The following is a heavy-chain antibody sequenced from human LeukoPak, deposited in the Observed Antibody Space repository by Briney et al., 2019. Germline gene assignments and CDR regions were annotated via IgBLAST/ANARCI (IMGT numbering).Heavy chain of an antibody. CDR2: ISYDGSNK. J-gene: IGHJ6*03. Sequence: GGSLRLSCAASGFSISKYAMHWVRQAPGKGLEWVAVISYDGSNKYYADSVKGRFTISRDTSKNTVYLQMNSLRAEDTAVYYCAKDSGTWFGELRIYYYYYYMDVWGKGTTVTVSS. CDR1: GFSISKYA. CDR3: AKDSGTWFGELRIYYYYYYMDV. V-gene: IGHV3-30*04. D-gene: IGHD3-10*01.